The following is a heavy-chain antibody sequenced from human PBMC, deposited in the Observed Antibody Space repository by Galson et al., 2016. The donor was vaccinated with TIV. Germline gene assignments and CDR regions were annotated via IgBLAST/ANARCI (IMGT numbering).Heavy chain of an antibody. D-gene: IGHD3-16*01. CDR3: AKGKEYYEF. CDR2: MNPGDSET. J-gene: IGHJ4*02. V-gene: IGHV5-51*03. CDR1: GYMFSAHW. Sequence: QSGAEVKKPGESLIISCKASGYMFSAHWFGWVRQMPGKGPEWIGIMNPGDSETRYSPSFEGQVTISADNSISTAYLQWHSLKASDTADYYCAKGKEYYEFWGQGTLVTVSS.